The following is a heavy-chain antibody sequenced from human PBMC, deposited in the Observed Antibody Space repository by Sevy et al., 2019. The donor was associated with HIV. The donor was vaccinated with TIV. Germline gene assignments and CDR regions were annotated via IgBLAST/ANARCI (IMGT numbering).Heavy chain of an antibody. V-gene: IGHV3-48*03. D-gene: IGHD3-3*01. Sequence: GGSLRLSCAASGFTFSSYEMNWVRQAPGKGLEWVSYISSSGSTIYYADSVKGRFTSSRDNAKNSLYLQMNSMRAEDTAVYYCARDPPVGGLRFLEGSRPREFDPWGQGTLVTVSS. CDR1: GFTFSSYE. CDR2: ISSSGSTI. J-gene: IGHJ5*02. CDR3: ARDPPVGGLRFLEGSRPREFDP.